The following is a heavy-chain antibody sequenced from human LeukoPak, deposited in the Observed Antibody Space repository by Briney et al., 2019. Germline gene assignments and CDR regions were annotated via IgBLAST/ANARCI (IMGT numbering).Heavy chain of an antibody. CDR2: INHSGST. D-gene: IGHD3-22*01. V-gene: IGHV4-34*01. Sequence: SETLSLTCAVYGGSFSGYYWSWIRQPPGKGLEWIGEINHSGSTNYNPSLKSRVTISVDTSKNQFSLKLSSVTAADTAVYYCARVEGYYDSSGYDYWGQGTLVTVSS. CDR1: GGSFSGYY. CDR3: ARVEGYYDSSGYDY. J-gene: IGHJ4*02.